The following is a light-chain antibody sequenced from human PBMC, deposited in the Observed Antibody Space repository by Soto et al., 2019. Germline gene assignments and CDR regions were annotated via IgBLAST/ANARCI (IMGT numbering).Light chain of an antibody. V-gene: IGLV2-14*03. CDR3: SSYTTSSTYV. CDR1: SSDVGGYNY. Sequence: SVLTQPASVSVSPGQWITISCTGTSSDVGGYNYVSWFQQHPGKAPKLMIYDVSNRPSGISNRFSGSKSGNTASLTISGLQAEDEADYYCSSYTTSSTYVFGTGTKVTVL. CDR2: DVS. J-gene: IGLJ1*01.